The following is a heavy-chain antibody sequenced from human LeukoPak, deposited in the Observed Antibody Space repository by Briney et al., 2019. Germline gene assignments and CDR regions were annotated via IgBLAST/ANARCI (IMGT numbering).Heavy chain of an antibody. CDR1: GGAISSGSYY. D-gene: IGHD6-13*01. CDR3: TRHGGSNWYVNWFDP. V-gene: IGHV4-39*01. CDR2: IYHSGST. J-gene: IGHJ5*02. Sequence: SETLSLTCTVSGGAISSGSYYWGWIRQPPGKGLEWIGSIYHSGSTYYNPSLKSRVTISVDTSKNQFSLKLTSVTAADTAVYYCTRHGGSNWYVNWFDPWGQGILVTVSS.